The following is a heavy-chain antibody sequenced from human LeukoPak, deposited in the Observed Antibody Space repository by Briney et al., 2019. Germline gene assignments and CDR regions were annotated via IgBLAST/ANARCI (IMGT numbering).Heavy chain of an antibody. J-gene: IGHJ4*02. CDR3: AKGWESRD. CDR2: IRYDGSNK. CDR1: GFTFSDYY. D-gene: IGHD1-26*01. Sequence: GGSLRLSCAASGFTFSDYYMSWIRQAPGKGLEWVAFIRYDGSNKYYVDSVKGRFTISRDNSKNTLYLQMNSLRTEDTAVYYCAKGWESRDWGQGTLVTVSS. V-gene: IGHV3-30*02.